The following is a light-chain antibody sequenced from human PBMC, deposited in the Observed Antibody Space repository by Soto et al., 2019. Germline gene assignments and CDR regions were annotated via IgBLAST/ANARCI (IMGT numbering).Light chain of an antibody. V-gene: IGKV1-5*03. CDR2: KTS. J-gene: IGKJ5*01. Sequence: GDRVTITCQASQNINNYLNCYQQKPGKAPKLLIYKTSTLESGVPSRFSGSGSGTEFTLTISNLQPDDFATYYCQQYNTYSFGQGTRLEIK. CDR3: QQYNTYS. CDR1: QNINNY.